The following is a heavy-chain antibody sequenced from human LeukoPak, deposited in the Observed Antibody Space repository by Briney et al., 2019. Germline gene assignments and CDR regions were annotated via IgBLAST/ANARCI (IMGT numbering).Heavy chain of an antibody. CDR2: ISGSGGST. CDR3: AKDIKSGLMVRGVMGFDP. CDR1: GFTFSSYA. V-gene: IGHV3-23*01. D-gene: IGHD3-10*01. Sequence: PGGSLRLSCAASGFTFSSYAMSWVREAPGKGLEWVSAISGSGGSTYYADSVKGRFTISRDNSKNTLYLQMNSLRAEDTAVYYCAKDIKSGLMVRGVMGFDPWGQGTLVTVSS. J-gene: IGHJ5*02.